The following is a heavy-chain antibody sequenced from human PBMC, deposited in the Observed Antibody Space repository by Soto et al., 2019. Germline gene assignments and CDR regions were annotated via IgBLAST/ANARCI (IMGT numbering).Heavy chain of an antibody. V-gene: IGHV1-69*13. CDR3: ARDAQTPYYYGSGSEAPYYFDY. CDR2: IIPIFGTA. CDR1: GGTFSSYA. J-gene: IGHJ4*02. D-gene: IGHD3-10*01. Sequence: SVKVSCKASGGTFSSYAISWVRQAPGQGLEWMGGIIPIFGTANYAQKFQGRVTITADESTSTAYMEPGSLRSEDTAVYYCARDAQTPYYYGSGSEAPYYFDYWGQGTLVTVSS.